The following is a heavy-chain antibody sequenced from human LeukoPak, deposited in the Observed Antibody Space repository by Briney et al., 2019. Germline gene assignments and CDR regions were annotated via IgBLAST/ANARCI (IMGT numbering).Heavy chain of an antibody. D-gene: IGHD2-8*01. V-gene: IGHV3-33*01. CDR2: IWSDGRNK. CDR1: GFTFSSYA. CDR3: AREVNGAYYFDY. J-gene: IGHJ4*02. Sequence: GGSLRLSCAASGFTFSSYAMDWVRQAPGKGLEWVAVIWSDGRNKYYADSVEGRFTISRDNSKNTLHLQMDSLRAEDAAVYYCAREVNGAYYFDYWGQGTLVTVSS.